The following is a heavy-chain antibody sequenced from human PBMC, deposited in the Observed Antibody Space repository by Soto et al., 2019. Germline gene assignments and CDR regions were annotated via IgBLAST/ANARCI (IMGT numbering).Heavy chain of an antibody. CDR2: ISSSSSYI. D-gene: IGHD6-13*01. CDR3: AKEPRRGSSRWDAFDI. CDR1: GFTFSSYS. V-gene: IGHV3-21*01. Sequence: EVQLVESGGGLVKPGGSLRLSCAASGFTFSSYSMNWVRQAPGKGLEWVSSISSSSSYIYYADSVKGRFTISRDNAKNSLYLQMNSLRAEARAVYYCAKEPRRGSSRWDAFDIWGQGTMVTVSS. J-gene: IGHJ3*02.